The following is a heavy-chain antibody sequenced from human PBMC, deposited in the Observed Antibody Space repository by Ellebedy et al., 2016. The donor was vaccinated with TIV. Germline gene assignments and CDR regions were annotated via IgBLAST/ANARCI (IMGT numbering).Heavy chain of an antibody. CDR3: ARATSGFDY. CDR1: GFTFSSHG. V-gene: IGHV3-13*01. D-gene: IGHD5-24*01. J-gene: IGHJ4*02. Sequence: PGGSLRLSCAASGFTFSSHGMHWVRQPTGKGLEWVSGITSAGDTYYLSSVKGRFIISRDSAKNSLYLQMNSLRAEDTAVYYCARATSGFDYWGQGALATVSS. CDR2: ITSAGDT.